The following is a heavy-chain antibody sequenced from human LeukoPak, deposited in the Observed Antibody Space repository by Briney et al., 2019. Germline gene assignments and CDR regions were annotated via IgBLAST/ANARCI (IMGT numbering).Heavy chain of an antibody. CDR3: ARLGASRRYFDY. CDR1: GFTVSSNY. Sequence: GGSLRLSCAASGFTVSSNYMSWVRQAPGKGLEWVSVIYSGGSTYYADSVKGRFTISRDNSKNTLYLHMNSLRAEDTAVYYCARLGASRRYFDYWGQGTLVTVSS. V-gene: IGHV3-53*01. J-gene: IGHJ4*02. CDR2: IYSGGST. D-gene: IGHD1-26*01.